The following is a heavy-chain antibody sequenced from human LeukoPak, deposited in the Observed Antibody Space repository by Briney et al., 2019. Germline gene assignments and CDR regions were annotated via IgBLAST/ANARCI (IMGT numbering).Heavy chain of an antibody. Sequence: GGSLRLSCAASGLTFSSYAMSWVRQAPGKGLEWVSAISGSGGSTYYADSVKGRFTISRDNSKNTLYLQMNSLRAEDTAVYYCAKTFSTGYSSGWYFSYFDYWGQGTLVTVSS. V-gene: IGHV3-23*01. CDR1: GLTFSSYA. CDR3: AKTFSTGYSSGWYFSYFDY. J-gene: IGHJ4*02. CDR2: ISGSGGST. D-gene: IGHD6-19*01.